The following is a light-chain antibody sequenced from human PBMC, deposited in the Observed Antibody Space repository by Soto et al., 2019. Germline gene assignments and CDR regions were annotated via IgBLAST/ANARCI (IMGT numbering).Light chain of an antibody. J-gene: IGKJ4*01. Sequence: EIGLTLSPGTLSLSQGDRATLSCRAIQSVSSNFLAWYQEKLGQAPRLLIYGASKRATGIPDRFSGSGSGTDFTLTISRLEPEDFAVYYCRQYGTSLGFPVGGGTMV. CDR1: QSVSSNF. CDR2: GAS. CDR3: RQYGTSLGFP. V-gene: IGKV3-20*01.